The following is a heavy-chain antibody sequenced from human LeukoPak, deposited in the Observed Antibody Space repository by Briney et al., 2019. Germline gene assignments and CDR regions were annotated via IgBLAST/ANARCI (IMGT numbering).Heavy chain of an antibody. CDR3: ASNSIFGVVIIGWFDP. Sequence: ASVKVSCKAPGYTFTGYYMHWVRQAPGQGLEWMGWINPNSGGTNYAQKFQGRVTMTRDTSISTAYMELSRLRSDDTAVYYCASNSIFGVVIIGWFDPWGQGTLVTVSS. CDR1: GYTFTGYY. CDR2: INPNSGGT. D-gene: IGHD3-3*01. V-gene: IGHV1-2*02. J-gene: IGHJ5*02.